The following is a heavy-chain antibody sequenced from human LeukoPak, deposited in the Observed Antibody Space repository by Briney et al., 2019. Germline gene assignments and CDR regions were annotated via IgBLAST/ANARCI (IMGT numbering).Heavy chain of an antibody. CDR2: IRSKANSYAT. CDR3: AKDRWVVVAGWSYWYFDL. D-gene: IGHD2-15*01. V-gene: IGHV3-73*01. Sequence: PGGSLRLSCAASGFTFSGSAMHWVRQASGKGLEWVGRIRSKANSYATAYAASVKGRFTISRDNSKNTLYLQMNSLRAEDTAVYYCAKDRWVVVAGWSYWYFDLWGRGTLVTVSS. CDR1: GFTFSGSA. J-gene: IGHJ2*01.